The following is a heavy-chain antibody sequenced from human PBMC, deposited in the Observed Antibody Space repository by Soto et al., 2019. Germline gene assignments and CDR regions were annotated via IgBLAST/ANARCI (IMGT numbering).Heavy chain of an antibody. CDR3: AKVSVGDYSFDY. CDR2: IRNQVNSHST. V-gene: IGHV3-72*01. D-gene: IGHD2-21*01. Sequence: EVQLVESGGGVVQPGGSLRLSCAASGFTFSDHYMDWVRQAPGKGLEWVGRIRNQVNSHSTEYAASVKGRFTISRDDSKNSLDLQMNSLKTEDTAVYYCAKVSVGDYSFDYWGQGILVTVSS. CDR1: GFTFSDHY. J-gene: IGHJ4*02.